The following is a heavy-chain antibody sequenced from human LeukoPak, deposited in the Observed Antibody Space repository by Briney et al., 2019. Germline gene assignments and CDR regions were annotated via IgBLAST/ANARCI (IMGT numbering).Heavy chain of an antibody. J-gene: IGHJ4*01. D-gene: IGHD2-21*01. Sequence: GGSLRLSCTASGFTFSSYGMHWVRQAPGKGLEWVAFTRYDGTNPDHADSVKGRFTMSRGNSENTVYLQMNSLRPEDTAIYYCAKDEGTYYFDSWGRGILVTVST. CDR2: TRYDGTNP. CDR3: AKDEGTYYFDS. CDR1: GFTFSSYG. V-gene: IGHV3-30*02.